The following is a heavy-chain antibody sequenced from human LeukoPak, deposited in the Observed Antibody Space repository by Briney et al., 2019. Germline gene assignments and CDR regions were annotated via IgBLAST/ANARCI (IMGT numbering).Heavy chain of an antibody. CDR1: GGSISSGGYY. Sequence: SETLSLTCTVSGGSISSGGYYWSWIRQHPGKGMEWIGYIYYSVITYYNPSLKSRVTIAVDTSKNQFSLKLSSVTAADTAVYYCAREVQPYYDFWSGYYRLGWFDPWGQGTLVTVSS. CDR3: AREVQPYYDFWSGYYRLGWFDP. D-gene: IGHD3-3*01. J-gene: IGHJ5*02. CDR2: IYYSVIT. V-gene: IGHV4-31*03.